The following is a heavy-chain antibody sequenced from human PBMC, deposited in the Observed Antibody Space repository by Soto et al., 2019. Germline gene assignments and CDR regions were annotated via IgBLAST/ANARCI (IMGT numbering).Heavy chain of an antibody. J-gene: IGHJ6*03. V-gene: IGHV1-18*01. CDR2: ISAYNGNT. Sequence: ASVKVSCKASGYTFTSYGISWVRQAPGQGLEWMGWISAYNGNTNYAQKLQGRVTMTTDTSTSTAYMELRILRSEDTAVYYCAREGITMVRGDQQTPTGPPEYYYYYYMDVWGKGTTVTVSS. D-gene: IGHD3-10*01. CDR1: GYTFTSYG. CDR3: AREGITMVRGDQQTPTGPPEYYYYYYMDV.